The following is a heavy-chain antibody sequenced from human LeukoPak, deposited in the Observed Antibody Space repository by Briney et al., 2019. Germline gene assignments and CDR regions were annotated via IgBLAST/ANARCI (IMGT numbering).Heavy chain of an antibody. D-gene: IGHD2-2*01. Sequence: GGSLRLSCAASGFTFSSYAMSWARQAPGKGLEWVSAISGSGGSTYYADSVKDRFTISRDNSKNTLYLQMNSLRAEDTAVYYCANLNIVVVPAGGAFDIWGQGTMVTVSS. J-gene: IGHJ3*02. CDR2: ISGSGGST. V-gene: IGHV3-23*01. CDR1: GFTFSSYA. CDR3: ANLNIVVVPAGGAFDI.